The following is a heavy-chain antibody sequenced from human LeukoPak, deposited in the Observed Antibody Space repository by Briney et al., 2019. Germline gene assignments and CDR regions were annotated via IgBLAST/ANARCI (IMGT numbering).Heavy chain of an antibody. J-gene: IGHJ4*02. V-gene: IGHV4-34*01. CDR3: ARGLPPDY. CDR1: GGSFSGYY. CDR2: INHSGST. Sequence: SETLSPTCAVHGGSFSGYYWSWIRQPPGKGLEWIGEINHSGSTTYNPSHKSRVTISVDTSKNQFSLKLSSVTAADTAVYYCARGLPPDYWGQGTLVTVSS.